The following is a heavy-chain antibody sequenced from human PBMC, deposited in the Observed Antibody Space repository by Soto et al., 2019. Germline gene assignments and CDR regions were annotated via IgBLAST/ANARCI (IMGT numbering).Heavy chain of an antibody. J-gene: IGHJ4*02. CDR3: AKPNLNCSSTSCYDY. CDR1: GFTFDDYA. D-gene: IGHD2-2*01. Sequence: EVQLVESGGGLVQPGRSLRLSCAASGFTFDDYAMHWVRQAPGRGLEWVSAITGSGGNTYYADSVKGRFTISRDNSKNTLYLQMGSLRAEDTAVYYCAKPNLNCSSTSCYDYWGQGTLVTVSS. CDR2: ITGSGGNT. V-gene: IGHV3-23*04.